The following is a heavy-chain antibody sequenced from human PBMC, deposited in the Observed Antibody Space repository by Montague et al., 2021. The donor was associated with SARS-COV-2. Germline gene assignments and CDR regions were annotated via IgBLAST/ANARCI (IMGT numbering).Heavy chain of an antibody. J-gene: IGHJ5*02. CDR3: ARPRPGSPNNWFDT. D-gene: IGHD6-6*01. V-gene: IGHV4-39*01. CDR1: GGSFSSTSFY. Sequence: SETLSLTCSVSGGSFSSTSFYWGWIRQPPGKGLEWVANFYYNGITYYNPSLKSRATLSVDPSTNQFFLKLPSVTAAATAVYHCARPRPGSPNNWFDTWGQGILVTVSS. CDR2: FYYNGIT.